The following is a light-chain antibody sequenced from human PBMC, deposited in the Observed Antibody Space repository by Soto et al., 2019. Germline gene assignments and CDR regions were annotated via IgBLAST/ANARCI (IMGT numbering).Light chain of an antibody. Sequence: DIQMTQSPSTLSASEGDRVTITCRASQSISSWLAWYQQKPGKAPKLLIQKASSLEGGVPSRFSGSGSGTEFTRTISSLQPDDFATYYCQQYNTYPYTFGQGTKLEIK. CDR2: KAS. V-gene: IGKV1-5*03. CDR3: QQYNTYPYT. CDR1: QSISSW. J-gene: IGKJ2*01.